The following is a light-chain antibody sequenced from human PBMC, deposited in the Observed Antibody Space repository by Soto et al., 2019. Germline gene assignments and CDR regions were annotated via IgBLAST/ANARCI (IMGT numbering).Light chain of an antibody. J-gene: IGLJ1*01. CDR1: SSDVGGYSY. CDR3: SSYEGSNTFV. Sequence: QSVLTQPPSASGSPGQSVTISCTGTSSDVGGYSYVSWYQQHPGKAPKLMIYEVTKRPSGVPDRFSASKSGNTASLTVSGLQAEDEADYYCSSYEGSNTFVFGTGTKVTVL. V-gene: IGLV2-8*01. CDR2: EVT.